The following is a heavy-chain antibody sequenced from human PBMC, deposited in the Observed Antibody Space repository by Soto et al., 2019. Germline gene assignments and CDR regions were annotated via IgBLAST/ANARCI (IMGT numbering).Heavy chain of an antibody. CDR1: GGSITNYY. V-gene: IGHV4-59*01. CDR2: IYSSGST. CDR3: ARDHPHSYGIYYFDY. Sequence: PSETLSLTCTVSGGSITNYYWSWIRQPPGKGLEWIGYIYSSGSTNYNPSLKSRVTISADTSKNQVSLKLTSVTAADAAVYYCARDHPHSYGIYYFDYWGQGTLVTVLL. J-gene: IGHJ4*02. D-gene: IGHD5-18*01.